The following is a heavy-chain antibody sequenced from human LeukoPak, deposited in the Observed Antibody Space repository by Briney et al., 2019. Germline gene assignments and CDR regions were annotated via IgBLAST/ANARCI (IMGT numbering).Heavy chain of an antibody. V-gene: IGHV3-30*02. CDR2: IRFDGSDK. Sequence: GGSLRLSCVASGFTFSSFGMHWVRQAPGKGLEWVAFIRFDGSDKYYADSVKGRFTISRDNSKNTLYLQMNSLRAEDTAVYYCAKDENDHGDYHYMDVWGKGTTVTVSS. CDR1: GFTFSSFG. D-gene: IGHD4-17*01. J-gene: IGHJ6*03. CDR3: AKDENDHGDYHYMDV.